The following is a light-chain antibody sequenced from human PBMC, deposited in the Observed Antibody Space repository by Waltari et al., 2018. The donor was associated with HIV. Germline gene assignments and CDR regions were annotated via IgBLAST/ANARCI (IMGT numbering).Light chain of an antibody. CDR3: QQYDSTPLT. J-gene: IGKJ4*01. V-gene: IGKV4-1*01. CDR1: QSVLYSSNNKNY. CDR2: WAS. Sequence: DIVMTQSPDSLAVSLRARATINCTSSQSVLYSSNNKNYLAWYQQRPGQAPKLLIYWASTRESGVPDRFSGSGSGTDFTLTISSLQAEDAAVYYCQQYDSTPLTFGGGTKVEL.